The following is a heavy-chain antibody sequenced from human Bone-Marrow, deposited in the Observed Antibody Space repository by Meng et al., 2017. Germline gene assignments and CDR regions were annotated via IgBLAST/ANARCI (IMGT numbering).Heavy chain of an antibody. CDR1: GGSFSGYY. CDR3: AREITMTVNDAFDI. V-gene: IGHV4-34*01. J-gene: IGHJ3*02. D-gene: IGHD3-22*01. Sequence: GSLRLSCAVYGGSFSGYYWSWIRQPPGKGLEWIGEINHSGSTNYNPSLKSRVTISVDTSKNQFSLKLSSVTAADTAVYYCAREITMTVNDAFDIWGQGTMVTVSS. CDR2: INHSGST.